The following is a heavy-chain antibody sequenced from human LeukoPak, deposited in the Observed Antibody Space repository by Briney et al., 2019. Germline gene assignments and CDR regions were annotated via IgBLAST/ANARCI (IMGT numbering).Heavy chain of an antibody. D-gene: IGHD5-24*01. V-gene: IGHV1-46*01. CDR1: AYSFTSYY. CDR2: INPSGGST. CDR3: ARDGLQNAFDI. J-gene: IGHJ3*02. Sequence: GASVKVSCKASAYSFTSYYIHWVRQAPGQGLEWMGMINPSGGSTHYAQKFQGRVTMTRDTSTTTVYMELSSLRSEDTAVYYCARDGLQNAFDIWGQGTMVTVSS.